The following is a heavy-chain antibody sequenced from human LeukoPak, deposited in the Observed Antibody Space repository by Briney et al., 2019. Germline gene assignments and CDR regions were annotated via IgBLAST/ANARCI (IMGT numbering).Heavy chain of an antibody. CDR3: ARDSLYSSSSLGFDY. V-gene: IGHV1-18*01. Sequence: ASVKVSCKASGYKFTSYGVSWVRQAPGQGLEWMGWISGYNGNTNFAQKFQGRVTMTTDTSTSTAYMELRSLRSDDTAVYYCARDSLYSSSSLGFDYWGQGTLVTVSS. J-gene: IGHJ4*02. D-gene: IGHD6-13*01. CDR1: GYKFTSYG. CDR2: ISGYNGNT.